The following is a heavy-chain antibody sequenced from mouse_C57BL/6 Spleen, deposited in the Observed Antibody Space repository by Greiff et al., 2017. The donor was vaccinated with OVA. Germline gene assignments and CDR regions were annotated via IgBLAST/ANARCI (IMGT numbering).Heavy chain of an antibody. V-gene: IGHV1-22*01. Sequence: VQLQQSGPELVKPGASVKMSCKASGYTFTDYNMHWVKQSHGKSLEWIGYINPNNGGTSYNQKFKGKATLTVNKSSSTAYMELRSLTSEDSAVYYCARSLYYGSIYFDYWGQGTTLTVSS. CDR1: GYTFTDYN. D-gene: IGHD1-1*01. J-gene: IGHJ2*01. CDR3: ARSLYYGSIYFDY. CDR2: INPNNGGT.